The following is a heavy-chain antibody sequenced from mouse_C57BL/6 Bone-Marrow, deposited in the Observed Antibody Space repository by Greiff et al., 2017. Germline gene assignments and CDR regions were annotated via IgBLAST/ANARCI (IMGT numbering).Heavy chain of an antibody. V-gene: IGHV1-80*01. CDR1: GYAFRSYW. CDR2: IYPGDGDT. Sequence: VQLQQSGAELVKPGASVKISCKASGYAFRSYWMNWVKQRPGKGLEWIGQIYPGDGDTNYNGKFKGKATLTADKSSSPAYMQLSSLTSEDSAVYVCARSLYYSNLAWFAYWGQGTLVTVSA. CDR3: ARSLYYSNLAWFAY. J-gene: IGHJ3*01. D-gene: IGHD2-5*01.